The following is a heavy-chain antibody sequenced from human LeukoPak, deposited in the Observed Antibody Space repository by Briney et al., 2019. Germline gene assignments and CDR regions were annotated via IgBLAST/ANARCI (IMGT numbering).Heavy chain of an antibody. CDR2: IYTSGTT. CDR3: ARDLQHYYGSGSYYHWFDP. Sequence: PSETLSLTCTVSGGSISSYYWSWIRHPAGNGLEWIGRIYTSGTTNDNPSLKSRVTMSVDTSKNQFSLKLSSVTAADTAVYYCARDLQHYYGSGSYYHWFDPWGQGTLVTVSS. CDR1: GGSISSYY. V-gene: IGHV4-4*07. J-gene: IGHJ5*02. D-gene: IGHD3-10*01.